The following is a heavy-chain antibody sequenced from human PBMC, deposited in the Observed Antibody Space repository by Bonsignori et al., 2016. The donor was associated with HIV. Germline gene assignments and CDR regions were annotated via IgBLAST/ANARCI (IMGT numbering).Heavy chain of an antibody. D-gene: IGHD1-26*01. CDR3: ARGRHSGSYLYNWFDT. Sequence: WVRQAPGQGLQWMEGSSLSLIWQTTHRSCRAESLSPRDTSTSTAYMELSSLTPEDTAVYYCARGRHSGSYLYNWFDTWGRGTQVTVSS. J-gene: IGHJ5*02. V-gene: IGHV1-69*10. CDR2: SSLSLIW.